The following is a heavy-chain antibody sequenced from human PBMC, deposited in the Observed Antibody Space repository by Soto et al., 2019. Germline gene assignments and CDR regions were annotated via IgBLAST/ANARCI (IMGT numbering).Heavy chain of an antibody. J-gene: IGHJ5*02. V-gene: IGHV3-74*01. CDR1: GFTFNKYW. D-gene: IGHD2-15*01. CDR2: INSDGSST. Sequence: EVQLVESGGGIVQPGGSLRLSCAASGFTFNKYWMHWVRQAPGKGLEWISRINSDGSSTNYADSVKGRFTISRDNAKNTLYMQMNSLRADDTAVYYCARVPYCSGDSCYSWFDPWGQGTLVAVSS. CDR3: ARVPYCSGDSCYSWFDP.